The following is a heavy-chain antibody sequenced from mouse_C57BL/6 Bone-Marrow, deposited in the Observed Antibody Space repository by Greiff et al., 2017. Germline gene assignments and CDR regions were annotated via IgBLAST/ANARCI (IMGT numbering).Heavy chain of an antibody. D-gene: IGHD4-1*01. J-gene: IGHJ3*01. V-gene: IGHV1-59*01. Sequence: VQLQQPGAELVRPGTSVKLSCKASGYTFTSYWMHWVKQRPGQGLEWIGVIDPSDSYTNYNQKFTGKATLTVDTSSSTAYMQLSSLTSEDSAVYYCGKRGLAYWGQGTLVTVSA. CDR3: GKRGLAY. CDR2: IDPSDSYT. CDR1: GYTFTSYW.